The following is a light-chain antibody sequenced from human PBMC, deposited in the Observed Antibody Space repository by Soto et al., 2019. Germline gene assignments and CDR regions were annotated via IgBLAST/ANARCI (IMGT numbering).Light chain of an antibody. CDR2: DVS. CDR3: CSYAGSYVYV. J-gene: IGLJ1*01. CDR1: GSGLGHYNS. Sequence: QSALTQPRSVSGSPGQSVTISCTGTGSGLGHYNSVSWYQYHPGKAPKLIIFDVSERPAGVPDRFSGSKSANTASLTISGLQVEDEADYYCCSYAGSYVYVFGTGTKLTV. V-gene: IGLV2-11*01.